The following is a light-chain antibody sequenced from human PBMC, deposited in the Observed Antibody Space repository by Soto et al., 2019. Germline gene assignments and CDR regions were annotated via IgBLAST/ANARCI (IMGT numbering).Light chain of an antibody. CDR3: QQYGSSPET. Sequence: ELVFTQSPGTLSLSPGERATLSCRASQSVSNNYLAWYQQKPGQAPRLLIYGASSRATGIPDRFSGSGSGTDFTLTISRLEPEDFAVYYCQQYGSSPETFGQGTKVDIK. J-gene: IGKJ1*01. CDR1: QSVSNNY. V-gene: IGKV3-20*01. CDR2: GAS.